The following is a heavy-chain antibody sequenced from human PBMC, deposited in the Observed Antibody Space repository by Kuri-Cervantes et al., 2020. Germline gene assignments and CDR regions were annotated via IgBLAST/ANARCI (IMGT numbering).Heavy chain of an antibody. CDR1: GFTFSSYW. V-gene: IGHV3-7*01. J-gene: IGHJ1*01. CDR2: IKQDGSEK. Sequence: GGSLRLSCAASGFTFSSYWMSWVRQAPGKGLEWVANIKQDGSEKYYVDSVEGRFTISRDNAKNSPFLQMNSLRAEDTAVYYCARDRVGTKYFQHWGQGTLVTVSS. D-gene: IGHD1-26*01. CDR3: ARDRVGTKYFQH.